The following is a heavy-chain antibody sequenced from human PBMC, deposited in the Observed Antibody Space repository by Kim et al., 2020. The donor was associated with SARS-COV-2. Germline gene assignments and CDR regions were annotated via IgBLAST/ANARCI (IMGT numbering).Heavy chain of an antibody. CDR1: GFTFSNYG. CDR2: IWYDASNK. CDR3: ARDIVSSYFDL. D-gene: IGHD2-15*01. Sequence: GGSLRLSCAASGFTFSNYGMHWVRQAPGKGLEWVAVIWYDASNKYYANYVRGRFTISRDNSKNTLYLQMNSLRAEDTAVYYCARDIVSSYFDLWGRGTLVTVSS. J-gene: IGHJ2*01. V-gene: IGHV3-33*01.